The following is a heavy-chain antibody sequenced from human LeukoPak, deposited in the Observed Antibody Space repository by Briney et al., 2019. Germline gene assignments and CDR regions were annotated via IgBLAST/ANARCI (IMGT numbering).Heavy chain of an antibody. CDR1: GGSISSSSYY. Sequence: SETLSLTCTVSGGSISSSSYYWGWIRQPPGKGLEWIGSIYYSGSTYYNPSLKSRVTISVDTSKNQFSLKLSSVTAADTAVYYCARVPYYDILTGYYLPDYWGQGTLVTVSS. J-gene: IGHJ4*02. V-gene: IGHV4-39*07. CDR3: ARVPYYDILTGYYLPDY. D-gene: IGHD3-9*01. CDR2: IYYSGST.